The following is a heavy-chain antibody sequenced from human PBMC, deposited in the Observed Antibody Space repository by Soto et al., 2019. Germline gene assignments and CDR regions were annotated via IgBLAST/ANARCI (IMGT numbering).Heavy chain of an antibody. J-gene: IGHJ4*02. CDR3: ASRDPGTSVDY. D-gene: IGHD1-7*01. Sequence: SEPLSLSCAVSGGSFTSNNWWSLFRQPPGQGLEWIGEIYRTWSTKYNPSLKSRVTISLDKSENQFSLKVTSLTAADTAVYYCASRDPGTSVDYWGQGTLVTSPQ. CDR2: IYRTWST. V-gene: IGHV4-4*02. CDR1: GGSFTSNNW.